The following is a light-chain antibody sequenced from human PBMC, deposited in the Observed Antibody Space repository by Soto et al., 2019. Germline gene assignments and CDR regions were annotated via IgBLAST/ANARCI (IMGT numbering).Light chain of an antibody. J-gene: IGLJ2*01. V-gene: IGLV9-49*01. Sequence: QLVLTQPPSASASLGASVTLTCTLSSGYSNYKVDWYQQRPGKGPRFVMRVGTGGIVGSKGDGIPDRFSVFGSGLNRYLTIKNIQEEDESDYHGGADHGSGSNFVKPVFGGGTKLTVL. CDR1: SGYSNYK. CDR3: GADHGSGSNFVKPV. CDR2: VGTGGIVG.